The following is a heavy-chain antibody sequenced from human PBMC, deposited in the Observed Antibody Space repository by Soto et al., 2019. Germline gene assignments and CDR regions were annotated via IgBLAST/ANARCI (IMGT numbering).Heavy chain of an antibody. CDR2: ISYDGSKK. Sequence: GGSLRLSCAASGFTFSSYGMHWVRQAPGKGLEWVAVISYDGSKKYYADSVKGRFTISRDNSKNTLYLQMNSLRAEDTAVYYCAKGPDSSGYYYFDYWGHGTLVTVSS. CDR1: GFTFSSYG. J-gene: IGHJ4*01. D-gene: IGHD3-22*01. V-gene: IGHV3-30*18. CDR3: AKGPDSSGYYYFDY.